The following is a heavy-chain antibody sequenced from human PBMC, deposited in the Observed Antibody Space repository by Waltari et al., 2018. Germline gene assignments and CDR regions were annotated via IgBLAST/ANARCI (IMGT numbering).Heavy chain of an antibody. CDR1: GGSFSGYY. V-gene: IGHV4-34*01. CDR3: ARARYSSSWKRYYYYLDF. Sequence: QVQLQQWGAGLLKPSETLSLTCAVYGGSFSGYYWSWIRQPPGRGLEWVGEMHHSGSTHYDPCLKSQVTFSVDTSKNQFSLKQSSVTVANTAVYYWARARYSSSWKRYYYYLDFWGKGTTVTISS. CDR2: MHHSGST. J-gene: IGHJ6*03. D-gene: IGHD6-13*01.